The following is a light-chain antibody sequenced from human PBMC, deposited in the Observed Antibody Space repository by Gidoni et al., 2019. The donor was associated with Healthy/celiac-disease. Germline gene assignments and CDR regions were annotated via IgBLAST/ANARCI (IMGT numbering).Light chain of an antibody. J-gene: IGKJ1*01. V-gene: IGKV1-8*01. CDR3: QQYYSYPWT. Sequence: IRMTQSPSSFSASTGDRVAITCRASQGISSYLAWYQQKPGKAPKLLIYAASTLQSGVPSRFSGSGAGTDFTLTISCLQSEDFATYYCQQYYSYPWTFGQGTKVEIK. CDR1: QGISSY. CDR2: AAS.